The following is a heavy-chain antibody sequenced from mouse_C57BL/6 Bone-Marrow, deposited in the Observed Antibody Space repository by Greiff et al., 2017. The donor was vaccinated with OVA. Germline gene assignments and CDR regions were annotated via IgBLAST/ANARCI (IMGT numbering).Heavy chain of an antibody. Sequence: QVQLQQPGAELVKPGASVKMSCKASGYTFTSYWITWVKQRPGQGLEWIGDIYPGSGSTNYNEKFKSKATLTVDTSSSTAYMQLSSLTSEDSAVYYGARERLRRRYYYAMDYWGQGTAVTVSA. D-gene: IGHD2-4*01. CDR2: IYPGSGST. CDR3: ARERLRRRYYYAMDY. CDR1: GYTFTSYW. V-gene: IGHV1-55*01. J-gene: IGHJ4*01.